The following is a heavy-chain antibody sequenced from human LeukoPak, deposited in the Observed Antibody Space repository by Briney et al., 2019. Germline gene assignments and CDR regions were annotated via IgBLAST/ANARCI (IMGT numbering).Heavy chain of an antibody. V-gene: IGHV3-30*04. J-gene: IGHJ4*02. Sequence: QSVTSLRLSCATSGFTFRTSGVHWVRQAPGKGLEWVALMSSDGINTYYADSVKGRFTVSRDSSKDILYLQMNSLRADDTAIYYCAKDHAGSGRAFEYWGQGTLVTVSS. CDR1: GFTFRTSG. CDR2: MSSDGINT. CDR3: AKDHAGSGRAFEY. D-gene: IGHD3-10*01.